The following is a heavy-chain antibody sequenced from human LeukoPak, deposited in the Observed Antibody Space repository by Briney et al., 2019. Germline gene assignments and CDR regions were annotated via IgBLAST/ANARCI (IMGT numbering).Heavy chain of an antibody. D-gene: IGHD5-12*01. Sequence: SETLSLTCTVSGGSISSYYWSWIRQPPGKGLEWIGYIYSSGSTNYSPSLKSRVTISVDTSKNQFSLRLYSVTAADTAVYYCARRYSGYGNAFDIWGQGTMVTVSS. J-gene: IGHJ3*02. V-gene: IGHV4-59*08. CDR2: IYSSGST. CDR3: ARRYSGYGNAFDI. CDR1: GGSISSYY.